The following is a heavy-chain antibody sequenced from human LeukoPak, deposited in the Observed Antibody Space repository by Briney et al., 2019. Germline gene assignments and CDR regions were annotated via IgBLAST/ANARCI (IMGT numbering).Heavy chain of an antibody. Sequence: PGGSLRLSCAASGFTVSSSYMNWVRQAPGKGLEWVSVIYSGGSTYYADSVKGRFTISRDNSKNTLYLQMNSLRAEDTAVYYCARASGAGTDYYYYGMDVWGQGTTVTVSS. J-gene: IGHJ6*02. CDR2: IYSGGST. CDR1: GFTVSSSY. V-gene: IGHV3-53*01. CDR3: ARASGAGTDYYYYGMDV. D-gene: IGHD6-19*01.